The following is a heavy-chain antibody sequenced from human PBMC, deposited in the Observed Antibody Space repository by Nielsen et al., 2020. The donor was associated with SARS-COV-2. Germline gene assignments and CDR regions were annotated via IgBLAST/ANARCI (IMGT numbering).Heavy chain of an antibody. J-gene: IGHJ6*02. CDR1: GFTFSSYA. Sequence: GESLKISCAASGFTFSSYAMSWVRQAPGKGLEWVSAISGSGGSTYYADSVKGRFTISRDNSKNTLYLQMNSLRAEDTAVYYCARDRPYNWNQGVGMDVWGQGTTVTVSS. D-gene: IGHD1-20*01. CDR3: ARDRPYNWNQGVGMDV. CDR2: ISGSGGST. V-gene: IGHV3-23*01.